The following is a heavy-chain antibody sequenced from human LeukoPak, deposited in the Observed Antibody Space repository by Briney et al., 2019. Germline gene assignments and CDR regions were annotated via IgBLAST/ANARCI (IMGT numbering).Heavy chain of an antibody. D-gene: IGHD6-25*01. CDR2: IRSKANSYAT. CDR1: GFTFSGSA. V-gene: IGHV3-73*01. CDR3: TRRTEYSSGWNDY. Sequence: GSLRLSCAASGFTFSGSAMHWVRQASGKGLEWVGRIRSKANSYATAYAASVKGRFTISRDDSKNTAYLQMNSLKTEDTAVYYCTRRTEYSSGWNDYWGQGTLVTVSS. J-gene: IGHJ4*02.